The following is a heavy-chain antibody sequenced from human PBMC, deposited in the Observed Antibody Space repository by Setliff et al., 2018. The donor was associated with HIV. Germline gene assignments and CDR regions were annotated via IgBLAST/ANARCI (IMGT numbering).Heavy chain of an antibody. CDR2: INRSGGT. Sequence: PSETLSLTCAVYGGSFSGYSWSWLRQPPGKGLEWIGEINRSGGTNYHPSLKSRLTMSVDTSKKHFSLKLSSMTAADTAVYYCASSNYRFVYFDYWGQGTLVTVS. CDR3: ASSNYRFVYFDY. J-gene: IGHJ4*02. D-gene: IGHD1-7*01. CDR1: GGSFSGYS. V-gene: IGHV4-34*01.